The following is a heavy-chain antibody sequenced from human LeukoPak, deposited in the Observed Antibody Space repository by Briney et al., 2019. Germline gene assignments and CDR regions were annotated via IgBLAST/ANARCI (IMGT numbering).Heavy chain of an antibody. CDR1: GGSISSGDYY. D-gene: IGHD3-22*01. J-gene: IGHJ5*02. CDR3: ARPYYYDSRIDP. CDR2: MYYSGNT. Sequence: SETLSLTCTVSGGSISSGDYYWSWIRQPPGKGLEWIAYMYYSGNTYYNPSLKSRVTMSADTSKNQPSLKLSSVTAADTAVYYCARPYYYDSRIDPWGQGILVTVSS. V-gene: IGHV4-30-4*01.